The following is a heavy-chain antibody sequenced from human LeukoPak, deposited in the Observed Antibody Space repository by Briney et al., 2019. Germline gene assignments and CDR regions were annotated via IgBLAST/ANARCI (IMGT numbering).Heavy chain of an antibody. CDR3: ARTWALKWELPGQFDY. CDR2: VYSQVTT. Sequence: SETLSLTCTVSGGALTNYYWNWMRQSPGKTLVWICVVYSQVTTNYNPSFSSRVTMSVDMQRNQFSLSLTSVTAAETAVYYCARTWALKWELPGQFDYWGQGRLVTVSS. CDR1: GGALTNYY. J-gene: IGHJ4*02. V-gene: IGHV4-4*09. D-gene: IGHD4-23*01.